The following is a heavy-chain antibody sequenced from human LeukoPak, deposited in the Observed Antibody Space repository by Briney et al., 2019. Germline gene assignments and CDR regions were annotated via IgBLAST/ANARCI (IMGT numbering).Heavy chain of an antibody. D-gene: IGHD1-1*01. CDR1: GFTFNNYA. V-gene: IGHV3-23*01. CDR2: ISGSGNST. Sequence: GGSLRLSCAASGFTFNNYAMIWGRQAPGKGLEWVSVISGSGNSTYYADSVKGRFTISRDNSKNTLYLQMYSRRGEHTAVYHCVKDNSNWYWYFDLWGRGTLVTVSS. J-gene: IGHJ2*01. CDR3: VKDNSNWYWYFDL.